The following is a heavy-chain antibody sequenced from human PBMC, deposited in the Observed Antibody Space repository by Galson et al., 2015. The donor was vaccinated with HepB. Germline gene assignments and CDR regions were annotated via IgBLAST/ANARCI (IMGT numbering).Heavy chain of an antibody. CDR1: GYTFTGYY. CDR3: ARVLIAYDSSGYEGPVDNYGMDV. D-gene: IGHD3-22*01. J-gene: IGHJ6*02. Sequence: SVKVSCKASGYTFTGYYMHWVRQAPGQGLEWMGWINPNSGGTNYAQKFQGWVTMTRDTSISTAYMELSRLRSDDTAVYYCARVLIAYDSSGYEGPVDNYGMDVWGQGTTVTVSS. V-gene: IGHV1-2*04. CDR2: INPNSGGT.